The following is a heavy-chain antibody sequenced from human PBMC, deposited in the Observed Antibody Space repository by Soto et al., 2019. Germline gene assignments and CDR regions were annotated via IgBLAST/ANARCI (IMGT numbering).Heavy chain of an antibody. D-gene: IGHD3-10*01. CDR1: GYTFTSYA. CDR2: INAGNGNT. V-gene: IGHV1-3*01. Sequence: QVQLVQSGAEVKKPGASVKVSCKASGYTFTSYAMHWVRQAPGQRLEWMGWINAGNGNTKYSQKFQGRVTITRDTSASTAYMAMSSLRSEDTAVYYCARNTKTLMVRGVPDYYYYMDVWGKGTTVTVSS. J-gene: IGHJ6*03. CDR3: ARNTKTLMVRGVPDYYYYMDV.